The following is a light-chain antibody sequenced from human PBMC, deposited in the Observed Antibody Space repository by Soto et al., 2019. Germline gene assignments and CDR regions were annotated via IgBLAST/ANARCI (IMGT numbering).Light chain of an antibody. CDR3: EQRSNWLIT. V-gene: IGKV3-11*01. Sequence: GLTQSPGTLVVSPGTRSPLSCRSSQSVTTQLAWYQQYTGQAARLIIHGASSRATGVPDMITGSGSGTDFTLPISSLEPEDFAVYDCEQRSNWLITSGQGTRLEI. J-gene: IGKJ5*01. CDR2: GAS. CDR1: QSVTTQ.